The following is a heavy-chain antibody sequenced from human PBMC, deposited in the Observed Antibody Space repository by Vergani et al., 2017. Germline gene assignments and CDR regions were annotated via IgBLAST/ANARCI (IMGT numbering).Heavy chain of an antibody. D-gene: IGHD2-2*02. CDR1: GGTFSSYA. CDR2: IIPIFGTA. CDR3: AREXGYCSSTSCYILSGYMDV. V-gene: IGHV1-69*14. J-gene: IGHJ6*03. Sequence: QVQLVQSGAEVKKPGSSVKVSCKAPGGTFSSYAISWVRQAPGQGLEWMGRIIPIFGTANYAQKFQGRVTITADKSTSTAYMELSSLRSEDTAVYYCAREXGYCSSTSCYILSGYMDVWGKGTTVTVSS.